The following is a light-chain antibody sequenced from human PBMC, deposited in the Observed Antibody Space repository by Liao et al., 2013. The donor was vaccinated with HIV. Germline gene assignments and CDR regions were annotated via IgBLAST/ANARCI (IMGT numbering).Light chain of an antibody. CDR2: KDS. CDR1: ALPNQY. CDR3: QAWDSSTHVV. Sequence: SYVLTQPPSVSVAPGKTARITCSGDALPNQYAYWYQQKPGQAPVLLIYKDSERPSGIPERFSGSNSGNTATLTISGTQAMDEADYYCQAWDSSTHVVFGGGTKLTVL. V-gene: IGLV3-1*01. J-gene: IGLJ2*01.